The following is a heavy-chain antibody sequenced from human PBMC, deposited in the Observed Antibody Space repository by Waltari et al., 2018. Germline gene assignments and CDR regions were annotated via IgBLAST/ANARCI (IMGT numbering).Heavy chain of an antibody. Sequence: EVQLVESGGGLVQPGGSLRLSCAASGFPFNKYWILWVRQAPGKGLGWVANINDDAKEKYHVDSVKGRFTISRDNTKKSLYLQMNSLRVDDTAVYYCARGEEGYGEAYYWGQGTLVTVSS. CDR3: ARGEEGYGEAYY. V-gene: IGHV3-7*04. D-gene: IGHD3-10*01. CDR1: GFPFNKYW. J-gene: IGHJ4*02. CDR2: INDDAKEK.